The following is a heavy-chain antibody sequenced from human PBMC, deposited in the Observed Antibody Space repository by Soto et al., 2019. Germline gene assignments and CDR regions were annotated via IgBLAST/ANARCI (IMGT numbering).Heavy chain of an antibody. CDR1: GFTFSSYG. D-gene: IGHD6-19*01. CDR3: AKDRVGYSSGWCAAGFDY. Sequence: QVQLVESGGGVVQPGRSLRLSCAASGFTFSSYGMHWVRQAPGKGLEWVAVISYDGSNKYYADSVKGRFTISRDNSKNTRYMQMNSLRAEDTAVYYCAKDRVGYSSGWCAAGFDYWGQGTLVTVSS. J-gene: IGHJ4*02. V-gene: IGHV3-30*18. CDR2: ISYDGSNK.